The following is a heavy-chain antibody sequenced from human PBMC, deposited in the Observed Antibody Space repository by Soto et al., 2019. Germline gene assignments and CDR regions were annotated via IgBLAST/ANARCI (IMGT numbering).Heavy chain of an antibody. CDR2: FNPSGLST. CDR3: TKVTHRGPIAVAGPLGS. D-gene: IGHD6-19*01. J-gene: IGHJ4*02. Sequence: QVHLVQSGAEVKKPGASVNVSCQASGSITNHHMHWVHQAPGQGLEWMGIFNPSGLSTTYAQKFQGRVTITKDTTTSPVYMELSILTSEDTAGYFCTKVTHRGPIAVAGPLGSWGQGALVIVAS. CDR1: GSITNHH. V-gene: IGHV1-46*01.